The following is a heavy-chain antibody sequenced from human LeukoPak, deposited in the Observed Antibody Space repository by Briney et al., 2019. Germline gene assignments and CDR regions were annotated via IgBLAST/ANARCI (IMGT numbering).Heavy chain of an antibody. D-gene: IGHD6-13*01. J-gene: IGHJ4*02. Sequence: GGSLRLSCAASGFTFSSHWMFWVRQAPGKGLVWVSLSDSDGSITTYADSVKGRFTMSRDNAKNTLYLQMNSLRAADTAVYYWARGGVVAAAGYWGQGTLVTVSS. CDR1: GFTFSSHW. V-gene: IGHV3-74*01. CDR2: SDSDGSIT. CDR3: ARGGVVAAAGY.